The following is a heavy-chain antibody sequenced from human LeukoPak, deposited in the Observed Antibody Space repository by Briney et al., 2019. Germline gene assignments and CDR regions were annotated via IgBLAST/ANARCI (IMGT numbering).Heavy chain of an antibody. CDR1: GFTFSSYW. CDR3: ARDPYYYDSSGYYPYDAFDI. J-gene: IGHJ3*02. D-gene: IGHD3-22*01. Sequence: GGSLRLSCAASGFTFSSYWMHWVRHAPGKGLVWVSRINSDGSSTIYADSVKGRFTISRDNDKNTLYLQMNSLRAEDTAVYYCARDPYYYDSSGYYPYDAFDIWGQGTMVTVSS. CDR2: INSDGSST. V-gene: IGHV3-74*01.